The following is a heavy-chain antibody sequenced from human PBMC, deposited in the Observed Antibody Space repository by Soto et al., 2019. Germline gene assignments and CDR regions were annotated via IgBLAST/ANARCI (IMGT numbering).Heavy chain of an antibody. Sequence: SETLSLTCAVYGGSFSGYYWGWIRQPPGKGLEWIGEINHSGSTNYNPSLRSRVTISVDTYKNQFSLKLSSVTAADTAVYYCARARITMVRGVPPYYFDYWGQGTLVTVSS. D-gene: IGHD3-10*01. CDR2: INHSGST. CDR1: GGSFSGYY. CDR3: ARARITMVRGVPPYYFDY. V-gene: IGHV4-34*01. J-gene: IGHJ4*02.